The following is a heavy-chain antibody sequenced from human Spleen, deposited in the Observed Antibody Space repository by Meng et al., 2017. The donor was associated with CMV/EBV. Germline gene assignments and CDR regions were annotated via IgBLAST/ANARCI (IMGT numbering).Heavy chain of an antibody. J-gene: IGHJ4*02. CDR2: ISSSGGTM. Sequence: SGFTFSDYYMSWIRQAPGKGLEWVSYISSSGGTMYYANAVKGRFTISRDSAKKSLYLQMNSLRAEDTAVYYCARDRRYYYDSSGTLDYWGQGTLVTVSS. D-gene: IGHD3-22*01. V-gene: IGHV3-11*04. CDR1: GFTFSDYY. CDR3: ARDRRYYYDSSGTLDY.